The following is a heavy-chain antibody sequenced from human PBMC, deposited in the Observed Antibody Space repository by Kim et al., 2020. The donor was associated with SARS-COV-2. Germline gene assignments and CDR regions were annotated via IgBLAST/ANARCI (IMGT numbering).Heavy chain of an antibody. D-gene: IGHD3-16*02. V-gene: IGHV3-11*05. CDR1: GFTFSDYY. Sequence: GGSLRLSCAASGFTFSDYYMSWIRQAPGKGLEWVSYISSSSSYTNYADSVKGRFTISRDNAKNSLYLQMNSLRAEDTAVYYCARVGYDYVWGSYRDYYYYYGMDVWGRGTTGTVSS. CDR2: ISSSSSYT. J-gene: IGHJ6*02. CDR3: ARVGYDYVWGSYRDYYYYYGMDV.